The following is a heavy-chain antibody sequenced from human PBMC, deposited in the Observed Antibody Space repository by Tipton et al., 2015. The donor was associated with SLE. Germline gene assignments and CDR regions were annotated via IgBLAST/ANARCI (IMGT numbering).Heavy chain of an antibody. Sequence: TLSLTCTVSGGSISSGSYYWSWIRQPAGKGLEWIGRIYTSGSTNYNPSLKSRVTISVDTSKNQFSLKLSSVTAADTAVYYCARGMGWGDAFDIWGQGTMVTVSS. D-gene: IGHD7-27*01. J-gene: IGHJ3*02. CDR1: GGSISSGSYY. V-gene: IGHV4-61*02. CDR3: ARGMGWGDAFDI. CDR2: IYTSGST.